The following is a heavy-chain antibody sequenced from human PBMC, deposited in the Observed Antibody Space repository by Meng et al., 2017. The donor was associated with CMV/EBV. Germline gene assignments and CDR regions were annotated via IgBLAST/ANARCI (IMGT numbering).Heavy chain of an antibody. CDR2: IKSKTDGGTT. J-gene: IGHJ6*02. V-gene: IGHV3-15*01. CDR3: ARDPDDFWSGYPPGYGMDV. CDR1: GFTFSNAW. Sequence: GESLKISCAASGFTFSNAWMSWVRQAPGKGLEWVGRIKSKTDGGTTDYAAPVKGRFTISRDNSKNTLYLQMNSLRAEDTAVYYCARDPDDFWSGYPPGYGMDVWGQGTTVTVSS. D-gene: IGHD3-3*01.